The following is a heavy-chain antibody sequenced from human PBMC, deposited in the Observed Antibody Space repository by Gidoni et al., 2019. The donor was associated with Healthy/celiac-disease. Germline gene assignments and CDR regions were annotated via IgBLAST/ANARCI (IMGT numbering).Heavy chain of an antibody. J-gene: IGHJ6*02. CDR2: INPNRGGT. CDR3: ARDWVVVRGVNNYYYYGMDV. D-gene: IGHD3-10*01. Sequence: QVQLVQSGLEVKKPGASAKVSCKASGYTFTGYYMHWVRQAPGQGLEWMGWINPNRGGTNYAQKFQGWVTMTRDTSISTAYMELSRLRSDDTAVYYCARDWVVVRGVNNYYYYGMDVWGQGTTVTVSS. V-gene: IGHV1-2*04. CDR1: GYTFTGYY.